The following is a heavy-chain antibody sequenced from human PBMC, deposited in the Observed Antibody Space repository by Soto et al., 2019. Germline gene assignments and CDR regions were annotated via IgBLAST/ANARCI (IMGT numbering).Heavy chain of an antibody. J-gene: IGHJ6*02. Sequence: PGGSLRLSCTASGFTFGDYAMSWVRQAPGKGLEWVGFIRSKAYGGTTEYAASVKGRFTISRDDSKSIAYLQMNSLKTEDTAVYYCTIAVAGMDYYYYYGMDVWGQGTTVTVSS. D-gene: IGHD6-19*01. CDR3: TIAVAGMDYYYYYGMDV. CDR1: GFTFGDYA. CDR2: IRSKAYGGTT. V-gene: IGHV3-49*04.